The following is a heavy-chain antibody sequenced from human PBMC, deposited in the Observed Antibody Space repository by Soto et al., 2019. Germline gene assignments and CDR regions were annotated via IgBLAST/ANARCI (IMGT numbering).Heavy chain of an antibody. Sequence: QVQLVESGGGVVQPGRSLRLSCAASGFTFSSYGMHWVRQAPGKGLEWVAVIWYDGSNKYYADSVKGRFTISRDNSKNTLDLQMNSLRAEDTAVYYCARAGAVGATTNWYFDLWGRGTLVTVSS. J-gene: IGHJ2*01. CDR1: GFTFSSYG. D-gene: IGHD1-26*01. CDR2: IWYDGSNK. V-gene: IGHV3-33*01. CDR3: ARAGAVGATTNWYFDL.